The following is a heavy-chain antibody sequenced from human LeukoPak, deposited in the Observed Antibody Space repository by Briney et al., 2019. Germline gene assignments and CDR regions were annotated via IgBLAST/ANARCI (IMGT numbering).Heavy chain of an antibody. CDR2: VHPDDSDT. J-gene: IGHJ6*03. Sequence: GESLKISCMGSGYRFTTYWIGWVRQLPGRGLEWMGMVHPDDSDTRYSPSFQGQVTISADKSTSTAFLQWTSLTASDTAMYFCARHSGGGIGYNHYYYMDVWGTGTTVTVSS. D-gene: IGHD6-19*01. V-gene: IGHV5-51*01. CDR3: ARHSGGGIGYNHYYYMDV. CDR1: GYRFTTYW.